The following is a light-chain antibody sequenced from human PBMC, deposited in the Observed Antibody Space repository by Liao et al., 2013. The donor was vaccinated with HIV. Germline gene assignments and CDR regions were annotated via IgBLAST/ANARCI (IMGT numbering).Light chain of an antibody. CDR3: QAWDSSTVV. CDR2: QDS. CDR1: NIRSRG. Sequence: YVLTQPPSVSVAPGQTAVMTCGGNNIRSRGVHWYQQRPGQSPVLVIYQDSKRPSGIPERFSGSNSGNTATLTISGTQGMDEADYYCQAWDSSTVVFGGGTKLTVL. V-gene: IGLV3-21*01. J-gene: IGLJ2*01.